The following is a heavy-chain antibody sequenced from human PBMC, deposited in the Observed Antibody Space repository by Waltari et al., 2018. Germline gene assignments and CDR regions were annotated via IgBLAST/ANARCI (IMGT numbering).Heavy chain of an antibody. D-gene: IGHD1-26*01. V-gene: IGHV1-69*12. CDR2: IIPIFGAG. J-gene: IGHJ3*02. CDR1: GGPFSSYA. Sequence: QVQLVQSGAEVKKPGSSVKVSCKASGGPFSSYALRWVRQAPGQGLEWMGGIIPIFGAGNYAQKFQGRVTITADEPTSTAYMELSSLRPEDTAVYYCARQRDSGSYYAADAFDIWGQGTMVTVSS. CDR3: ARQRDSGSYYAADAFDI.